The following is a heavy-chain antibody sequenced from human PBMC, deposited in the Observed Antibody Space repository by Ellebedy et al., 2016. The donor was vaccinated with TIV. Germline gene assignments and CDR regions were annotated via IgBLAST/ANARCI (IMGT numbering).Heavy chain of an antibody. CDR2: TYYRSKWYN. CDR3: ARLVGGTPDV. V-gene: IGHV6-1*01. CDR1: GDSVSSNSAA. J-gene: IGHJ6*04. D-gene: IGHD1-26*01. Sequence: SQTLSLTXXISGDSVSSNSAAWTWIRQSPSRGLEWLGRTYYRSKWYNDYAVSVKSRITIKPDTSKNQFSLQLNSVTPEDTAVYYCARLVGGTPDVWGKGTTVTVSS.